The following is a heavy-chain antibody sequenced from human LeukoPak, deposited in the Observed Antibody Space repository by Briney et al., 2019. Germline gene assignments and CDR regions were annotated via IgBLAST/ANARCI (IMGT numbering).Heavy chain of an antibody. Sequence: GGSLRLSCAASGFAFSRHVMHWVRQAPRKGLQWVSSISVSGDRTYLPDSAKGRFTLSRDNSKHMLYLQMNTLRADDTAIYYCAKDRDYGGNSRGIDYFVYWGQGTLVTVSS. CDR3: AKDRDYGGNSRGIDYFVY. CDR1: GFAFSRHV. CDR2: ISVSGDRT. J-gene: IGHJ4*02. V-gene: IGHV3-23*01. D-gene: IGHD4-23*01.